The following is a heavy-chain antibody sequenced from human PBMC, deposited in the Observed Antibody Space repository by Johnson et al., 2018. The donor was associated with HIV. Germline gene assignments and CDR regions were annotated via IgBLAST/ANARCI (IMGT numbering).Heavy chain of an antibody. CDR3: ARELGYSSSNDAFDI. V-gene: IGHV3-30*04. CDR2: TSYDGSNK. Sequence: QVQLVESGGGVVQPGRSLRLSCAASGFTFSSNAMHWVRQSPGKGLEWVAVTSYDGSNKYYADSVKGRFTISRDNSKNTLYLQMNSLRAEDTAVYYCARELGYSSSNDAFDIWGQGTMVTVSS. CDR1: GFTFSSNA. D-gene: IGHD6-13*01. J-gene: IGHJ3*02.